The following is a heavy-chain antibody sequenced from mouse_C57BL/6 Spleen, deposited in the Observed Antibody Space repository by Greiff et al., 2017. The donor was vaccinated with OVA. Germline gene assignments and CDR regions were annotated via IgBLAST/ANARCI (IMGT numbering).Heavy chain of an antibody. CDR1: GYTFTSYW. CDR2: IYPGSGST. CDR3: ARETLAWFAY. V-gene: IGHV1-55*01. J-gene: IGHJ3*01. Sequence: QVQLKQPGAELVKPGASVKMSCKASGYTFTSYWITWVKQRPGQGLEWIGDIYPGSGSTNYNEKFKSKATLTVDTSSSTAYMQLSSLTSEDSADYYCARETLAWFAYWGQGTLVTVSA.